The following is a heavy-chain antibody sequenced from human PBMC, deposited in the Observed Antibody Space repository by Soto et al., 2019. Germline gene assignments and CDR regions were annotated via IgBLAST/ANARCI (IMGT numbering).Heavy chain of an antibody. CDR3: ARARSRCGAACFDY. CDR1: SASISSADYY. J-gene: IGHJ4*02. Sequence: QVQLQESGPGLVKPSQTLSLTCTVSSASISSADYYWSWIRQHPGKGREWIAYIYYSGSTSYNPSLQSRAIISMDTSRDQFSLTLTSVTAADTAVYYCARARSRCGAACFDYWGQGTLVTVSS. CDR2: IYYSGST. V-gene: IGHV4-31*03. D-gene: IGHD2-21*02.